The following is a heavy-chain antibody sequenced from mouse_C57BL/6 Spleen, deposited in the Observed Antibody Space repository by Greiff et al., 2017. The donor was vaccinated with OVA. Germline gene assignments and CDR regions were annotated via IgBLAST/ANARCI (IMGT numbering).Heavy chain of an antibody. CDR1: GYTFTDYN. Sequence: VQLKESGPELVKPGASVKIPCKASGYTFTDYNMDWVKQSHGKSLEWIGDINPNNGGTIYNQKFKGKATLTVDKSSSTAYMELRSLTSEDTAVYYCARLYYAMDYWGQETSVTVSS. J-gene: IGHJ4*01. V-gene: IGHV1-18*01. CDR3: ARLYYAMDY. CDR2: INPNNGGT.